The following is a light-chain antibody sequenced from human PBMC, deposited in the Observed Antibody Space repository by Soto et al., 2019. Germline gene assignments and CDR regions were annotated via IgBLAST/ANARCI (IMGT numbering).Light chain of an antibody. J-gene: IGLJ3*02. CDR3: TSGTSSTAMM. CDR1: SSDIGAYNF. Sequence: QSALTQPASVSGSPGQSITISCTGTSSDIGAYNFVSWYQQHPGKAPKLMLYDVNIRPSGVSNRFSGSKSGNTASLTISGLQAEDEADYCCTSGTSSTAMMFGGGTKLTVL. CDR2: DVN. V-gene: IGLV2-14*03.